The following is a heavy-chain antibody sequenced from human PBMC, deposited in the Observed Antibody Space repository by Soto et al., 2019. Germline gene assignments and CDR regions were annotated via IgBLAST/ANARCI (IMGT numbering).Heavy chain of an antibody. Sequence: QVQLVESGGGVVQPGRSLRLSCAASGFTFSSYGMHWVRQAPGKGLEWVAVISYDGSNKYYADSVKGRFTISRDNSKNTLYLQMNSLRAEDTAVYYWAKEDEAWIQLWLPGYWGQGTLVTVSS. J-gene: IGHJ4*02. CDR3: AKEDEAWIQLWLPGY. D-gene: IGHD5-18*01. CDR1: GFTFSSYG. V-gene: IGHV3-30*18. CDR2: ISYDGSNK.